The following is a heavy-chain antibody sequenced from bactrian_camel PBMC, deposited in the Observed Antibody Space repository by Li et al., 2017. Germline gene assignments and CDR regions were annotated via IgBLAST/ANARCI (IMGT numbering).Heavy chain of an antibody. CDR1: GFAFENSD. D-gene: IGHD5*01. V-gene: IGHV3S63*01. CDR2: ISRDNTT. Sequence: HVQLVESGGGSVQAGGSLRLSCTASGFAFENSDMAWYRQAPGTQCLPVSTISRDNTTWYTDSVKGRFTVSKDKDKDAMYLQMNSLKPEDTAMYYCAKEGWESDGLTSQGTQVTVS. J-gene: IGHJ4*01.